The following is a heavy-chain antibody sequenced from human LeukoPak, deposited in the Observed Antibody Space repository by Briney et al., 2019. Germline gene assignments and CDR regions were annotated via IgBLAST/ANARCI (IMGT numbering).Heavy chain of an antibody. V-gene: IGHV4-59*08. D-gene: IGHD2-15*01. CDR1: GGSISSYY. CDR2: IYYSGST. Sequence: SETLSLTCTVSGGSISSYYWSWIRQPPGKGLEWIGYIYYSGSTNYNPSLKSRVTISVDTSKNQFSLKLSSVTAADTAVYYCARQAALSAFDIWGQGTMVTVSS. J-gene: IGHJ3*02. CDR3: ARQAALSAFDI.